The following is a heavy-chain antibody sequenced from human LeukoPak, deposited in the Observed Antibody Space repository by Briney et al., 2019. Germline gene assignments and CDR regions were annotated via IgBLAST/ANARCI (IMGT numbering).Heavy chain of an antibody. CDR2: INHSGNT. CDR3: ARDPTTVVTTPYYFDD. V-gene: IGHV4-34*01. CDR1: GGSFIGYH. D-gene: IGHD4-23*01. Sequence: SETLSLTCAVSGGSFIGYHWNWIRQPPGKGLEWIGEINHSGNTNYNPSLKSRVTISIDTSKNQFSLKLRSLTAAETAVYYCARDPTTVVTTPYYFDDWGQGTLVTVSS. J-gene: IGHJ4*02.